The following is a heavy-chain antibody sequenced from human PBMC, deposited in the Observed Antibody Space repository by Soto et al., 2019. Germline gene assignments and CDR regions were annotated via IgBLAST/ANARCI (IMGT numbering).Heavy chain of an antibody. CDR2: ISYDGSNK. CDR3: AKVAAAGKHNWFDP. CDR1: GFTFSSYG. J-gene: IGHJ5*02. Sequence: QVQLVESGGGVVQPGRSLRLSCAASGFTFSSYGMHWVRQAPGKGLEWVAVISYDGSNKYYADSVKGRFTISRDNSKNTLYRQMNSLRAEDTAVYYCAKVAAAGKHNWFDPWGQGTLVTVSS. D-gene: IGHD6-13*01. V-gene: IGHV3-30*18.